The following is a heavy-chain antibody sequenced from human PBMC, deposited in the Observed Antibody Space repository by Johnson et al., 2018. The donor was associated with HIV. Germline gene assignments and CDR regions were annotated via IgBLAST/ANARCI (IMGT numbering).Heavy chain of an antibody. CDR2: ISYDGSNK. CDR3: AKDRNWGASGGFDI. CDR1: GFTFSSYA. V-gene: IGHV3-30*04. Sequence: QVQLVESGGGLVQPGGSLRLSCAASGFTFSSYAMHWVRQAPGKGLEWVAVISYDGSNKYYADSVKGRFTISRDNSNNTLYLQMNSLRADDTAVYYCAKDRNWGASGGFDIWGQGTMLTVSS. D-gene: IGHD7-27*01. J-gene: IGHJ3*02.